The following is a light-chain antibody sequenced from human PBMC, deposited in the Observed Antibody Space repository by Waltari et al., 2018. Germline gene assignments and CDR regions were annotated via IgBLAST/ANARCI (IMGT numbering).Light chain of an antibody. CDR3: QQSYSTPRT. CDR2: AAS. J-gene: IGKJ2*01. CDR1: QSILSY. Sequence: DIQMTQSPSSLSTSVGDRVTITCRASQSILSYLNWYQQKPGKAPKLLIYAASSLQSGVPSRFSGSGSGTDFTLTISSLQREDFVTYYCQQSYSTPRTFGQGTRLEIK. V-gene: IGKV1-39*01.